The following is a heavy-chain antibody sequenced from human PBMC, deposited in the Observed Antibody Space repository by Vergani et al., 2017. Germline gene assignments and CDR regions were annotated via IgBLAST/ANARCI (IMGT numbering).Heavy chain of an antibody. Sequence: EVQLVESGGGVVQPGGSLRLSCAASGFTFDDYAMHWVRQAPGKGLEWVSLISGDGGSTYYADSVKGRFTISRDNSKNSLYLQLNSLRTEDTALYYCAKVTEGYCSSTSCHMGDAFDIWGQGTMVTVSS. D-gene: IGHD2-2*02. V-gene: IGHV3-43*02. J-gene: IGHJ3*02. CDR1: GFTFDDYA. CDR2: ISGDGGST. CDR3: AKVTEGYCSSTSCHMGDAFDI.